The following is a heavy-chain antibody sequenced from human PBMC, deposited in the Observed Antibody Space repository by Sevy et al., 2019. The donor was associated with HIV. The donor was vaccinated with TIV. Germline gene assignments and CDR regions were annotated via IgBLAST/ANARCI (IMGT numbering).Heavy chain of an antibody. V-gene: IGHV1-18*01. CDR2: ISAYNGNT. CDR1: GYTFTSYG. CDR3: ARDEKEWVVVTPVYFDY. Sequence: ASVKVSCKASGYTFTSYGISWVRQAPGQGLEWMGWISAYNGNTNDAQKLQGRVTMTTDTSTSTAYMELRSLRSDDTAVYYCARDEKEWVVVTPVYFDYWRQGTLVTVSS. J-gene: IGHJ4*02. D-gene: IGHD3-22*01.